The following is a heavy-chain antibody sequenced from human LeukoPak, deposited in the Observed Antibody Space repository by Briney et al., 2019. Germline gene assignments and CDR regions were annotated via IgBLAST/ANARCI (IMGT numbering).Heavy chain of an antibody. CDR3: ARGSATGDFPPNY. CDR1: GYAFTGSY. D-gene: IGHD7-27*01. Sequence: GASVKVSCKASGYAFTGSYLHWVRQAPGQGLESMGWINPYSGGTNYAQQFQGRVTMTRDTSISTAYMDLTRLRSDDTAVYYRARGSATGDFPPNYWGQGTLVTVSS. J-gene: IGHJ4*02. CDR2: INPYSGGT. V-gene: IGHV1-2*02.